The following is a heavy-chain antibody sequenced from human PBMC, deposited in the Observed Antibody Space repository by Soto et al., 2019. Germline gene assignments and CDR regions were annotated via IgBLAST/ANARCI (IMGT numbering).Heavy chain of an antibody. Sequence: EVQLLESGGGLVEPGGSLRLSCAASGFTFGTSAMSWVRLAPGKGLEWVSALSGSGGRTYYADSVKGRFTISRDNSGNTLYLQMNSLRAEDTAVYYCAKGVHYYDSSAPNAFDIWGQGTMVTVSS. CDR3: AKGVHYYDSSAPNAFDI. J-gene: IGHJ3*02. CDR2: LSGSGGRT. CDR1: GFTFGTSA. V-gene: IGHV3-23*01. D-gene: IGHD3-22*01.